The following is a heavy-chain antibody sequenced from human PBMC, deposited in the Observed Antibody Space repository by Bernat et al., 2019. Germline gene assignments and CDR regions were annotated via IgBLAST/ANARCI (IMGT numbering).Heavy chain of an antibody. J-gene: IGHJ4*02. Sequence: EVQLVQSGAEVKKPGESLKISCMASGYSFTNFWVGWVRQMPGKGLEWMGIIYPGDSDTRYSPSFQGQVTISADKSITTAWLQWGSLRASDTAMDYCATTFHGSSSEFDQWGQGTMVIVSS. D-gene: IGHD6-6*01. CDR3: ATTFHGSSSEFDQ. CDR1: GYSFTNFW. CDR2: IYPGDSDT. V-gene: IGHV5-51*01.